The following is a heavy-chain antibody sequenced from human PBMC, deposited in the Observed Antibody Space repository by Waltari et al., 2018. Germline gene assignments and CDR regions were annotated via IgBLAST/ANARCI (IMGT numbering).Heavy chain of an antibody. Sequence: QVQLVQSGAEVKKPGSSVKVSYKASGGTFSSYAISWVRQAPGQGLEWMGGIIPIFGTANYAQKFQGRVTITTDESTSTAYMELSSLRSEDTAVYYCARNRYDYSNRYYFDYWGQGTLVTVSS. D-gene: IGHD4-4*01. CDR2: IIPIFGTA. CDR3: ARNRYDYSNRYYFDY. J-gene: IGHJ4*02. V-gene: IGHV1-69*05. CDR1: GGTFSSYA.